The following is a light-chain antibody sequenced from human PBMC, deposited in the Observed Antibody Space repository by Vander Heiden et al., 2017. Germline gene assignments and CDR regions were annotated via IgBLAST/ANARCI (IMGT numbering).Light chain of an antibody. CDR2: DAS. CDR3: QQYGRQPPLI. V-gene: IGKV3-20*01. CDR1: QSISHNF. J-gene: IGKJ4*01. Sequence: EIVLTQSPGTLSLSPGERITLSCRASQSISHNFLAWYHQKPGQAPRLLIYDASSRATGIPDRISDSGYGTDFTLTISRLEPEDFGVYYCQQYGRQPPLICGGGTKVEIK.